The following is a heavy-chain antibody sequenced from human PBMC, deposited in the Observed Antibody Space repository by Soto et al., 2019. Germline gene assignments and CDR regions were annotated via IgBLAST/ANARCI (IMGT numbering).Heavy chain of an antibody. CDR2: FSGPGGGP. CDR1: GFTFSTYA. V-gene: IGHV3-23*01. CDR3: AREQYSMVRGVIPY. D-gene: IGHD3-10*01. Sequence: GGSLRLSCAASGFTFSTYAMSWVRQAPGKGLEWVSSFSGPGGGPYYADSVKGRFTISRDDSKNTLCLQMNSLRAEDTAVYYCAREQYSMVRGVIPYWGQGTLVTVSS. J-gene: IGHJ4*02.